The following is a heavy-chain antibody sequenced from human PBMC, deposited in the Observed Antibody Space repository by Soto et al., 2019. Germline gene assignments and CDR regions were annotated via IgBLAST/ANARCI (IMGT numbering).Heavy chain of an antibody. CDR1: GFTFSSYA. J-gene: IGHJ6*02. D-gene: IGHD3-10*01. CDR3: ARDLLGFGELSYGMDV. V-gene: IGHV3-30-3*01. Sequence: GGSLRLSCAASGFTFSSYAMHWVRQAPGKGLEWVAVISYDGSNKYYADSVKGRFTISRDNSKNTLYLQMNSLRAEDTAVYYCARDLLGFGELSYGMDVWGQGTTVTVSS. CDR2: ISYDGSNK.